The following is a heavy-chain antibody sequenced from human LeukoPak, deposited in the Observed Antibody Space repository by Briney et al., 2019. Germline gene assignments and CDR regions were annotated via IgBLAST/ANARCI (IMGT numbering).Heavy chain of an antibody. V-gene: IGHV3-66*01. Sequence: GGSLRLSCAASGLTVSSHYMSWVRRPPGKGLEWVLVIYSGGRSYYADYVKGRFTISRVNSKVPLYLQMNTLGAEDTAVYYCASGQYDILTYDFWGQATLVSVSS. CDR3: ASGQYDILTYDF. J-gene: IGHJ4*02. CDR1: GLTVSSHY. D-gene: IGHD3-9*01. CDR2: IYSGGRS.